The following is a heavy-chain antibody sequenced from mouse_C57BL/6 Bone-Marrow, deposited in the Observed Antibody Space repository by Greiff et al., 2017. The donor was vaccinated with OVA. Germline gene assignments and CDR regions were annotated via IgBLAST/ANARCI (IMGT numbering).Heavy chain of an antibody. CDR1: GFNIKDYY. Sequence: VQLQQSGAELVKPGASVKLSCTASGFNIKDYYMHWVKQRTEQGLEWIGRIDPEDGETKYAPKFQGKATMTADTSSNTAYLQLSSLTSEDTAVYYCARDGSSGFAYWGQGTLVTVSA. D-gene: IGHD1-1*01. J-gene: IGHJ3*01. V-gene: IGHV14-2*01. CDR2: IDPEDGET. CDR3: ARDGSSGFAY.